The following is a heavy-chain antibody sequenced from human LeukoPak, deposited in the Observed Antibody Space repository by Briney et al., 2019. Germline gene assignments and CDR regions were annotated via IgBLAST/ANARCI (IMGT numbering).Heavy chain of an antibody. D-gene: IGHD1-26*01. CDR2: IKQDGSTK. CDR1: GFTFTNSW. Sequence: GGPLRLPCAASGFTFTNSWMAWVRQAPGKGLEWVANIKQDGSTKHYADSLKGRFTISRDNPKNSLYLQMNSLRADDTAVYYCARDTDGSLDYWGQGILVTVAS. CDR3: ARDTDGSLDY. J-gene: IGHJ4*02. V-gene: IGHV3-7*01.